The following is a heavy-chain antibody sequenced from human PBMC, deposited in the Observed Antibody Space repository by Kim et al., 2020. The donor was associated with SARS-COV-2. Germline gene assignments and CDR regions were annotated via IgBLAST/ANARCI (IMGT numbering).Heavy chain of an antibody. CDR3: AKDAREEMRVVVMQYYYGMDV. J-gene: IGHJ6*02. CDR1: GFTFSSYA. Sequence: GGSLRLSCAASGFTFSSYAMSWVRQAPGKGLEWVSVISGSGGSTYYADSVKGRFTISRDNSKNTLYLQMNSLRAEDTAVYYCAKDAREEMRVVVMQYYYGMDVWGQGTTVTVSS. CDR2: ISGSGGST. V-gene: IGHV3-23*01. D-gene: IGHD3-22*01.